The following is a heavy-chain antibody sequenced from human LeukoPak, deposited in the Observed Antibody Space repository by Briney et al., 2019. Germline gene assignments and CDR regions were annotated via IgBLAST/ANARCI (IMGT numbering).Heavy chain of an antibody. D-gene: IGHD1-20*01. J-gene: IGHJ3*02. CDR1: GFTFSNYG. CDR3: ASGNWNDRAFDI. CDR2: IQSDESNK. V-gene: IGHV3-30*02. Sequence: GGSLRLSCTASGFTFSNYGFHWVRQAPGKGLEWVAFIQSDESNKHYADSVKGRFTVSRDNSKNTLYLQMNSLRLEDTAVYYCASGNWNDRAFDIWGQGTMVAVSS.